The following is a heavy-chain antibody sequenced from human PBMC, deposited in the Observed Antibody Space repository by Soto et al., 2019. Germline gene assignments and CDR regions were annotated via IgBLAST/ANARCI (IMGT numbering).Heavy chain of an antibody. CDR1: GGSISSYY. D-gene: IGHD3-16*02. J-gene: IGHJ3*02. V-gene: IGHV4-59*01. Sequence: SETLSLTCTVSGGSISSYYWSWIRQPPGKGLEWIGYIYYSGSTNYNPSLKSRVTISVDTSKNQFSLKLSSVTAADTAVYYCARASYDYIWGSYRHDAFDIWGQGTMVTVSS. CDR3: ARASYDYIWGSYRHDAFDI. CDR2: IYYSGST.